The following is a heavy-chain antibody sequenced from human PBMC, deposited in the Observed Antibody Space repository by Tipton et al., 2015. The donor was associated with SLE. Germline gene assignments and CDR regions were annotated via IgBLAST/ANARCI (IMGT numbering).Heavy chain of an antibody. Sequence: TLSLTCTVSGGSISSSSYYWGWIRQPPGKGLEWIGSIYYSGSTYYNPSLKSRVTISVDTSKNQFSLKLSSVTAADTAVYYCARRTGGVTLGYWGQGTLVTDSS. D-gene: IGHD2-21*02. CDR2: IYYSGST. V-gene: IGHV4-39*07. CDR3: ARRTGGVTLGY. J-gene: IGHJ4*02. CDR1: GGSISSSSYY.